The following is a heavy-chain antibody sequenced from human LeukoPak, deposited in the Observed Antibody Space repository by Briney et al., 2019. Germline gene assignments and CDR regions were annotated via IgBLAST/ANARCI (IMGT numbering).Heavy chain of an antibody. CDR2: IYASGHT. V-gene: IGHV4-4*07. CDR1: GGSVTSSY. Sequence: SETLSLTCTVSGGSVTSSYWSWIRQPAGKPLEWIGRIYASGHTNYNPSLQSRVTMSVDTSENQFSLSLRSVTAADTAVYYCVRVSLGGSNFDPWGQGTLVTVSS. J-gene: IGHJ5*02. D-gene: IGHD1-26*01. CDR3: VRVSLGGSNFDP.